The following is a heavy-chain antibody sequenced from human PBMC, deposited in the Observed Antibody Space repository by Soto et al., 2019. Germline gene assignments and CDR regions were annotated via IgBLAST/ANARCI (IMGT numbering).Heavy chain of an antibody. CDR2: SIPIVGTA. Sequence: QVQLVQSGAEVKKPGSSVKVSCKASGGTFSSYAISWVRQAPGQGLEWMGGSIPIVGTANYAQKFQGRVKITADESTSTAYMELSSLRSEDTAVYYCARESRYCSGGSCYFLPGIDYWGQGTLVTVSS. V-gene: IGHV1-69*12. D-gene: IGHD2-15*01. CDR3: ARESRYCSGGSCYFLPGIDY. J-gene: IGHJ4*02. CDR1: GGTFSSYA.